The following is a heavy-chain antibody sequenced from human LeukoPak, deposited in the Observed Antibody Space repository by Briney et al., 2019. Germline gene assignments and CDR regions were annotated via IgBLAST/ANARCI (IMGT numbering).Heavy chain of an antibody. J-gene: IGHJ4*02. CDR1: GASVSSNY. Sequence: KPSETLSLTCTVSGASVSSNYWNWIRQPPGKGLEWIAYIHHSGNTNSNPSLKSRVTISVDTSKNRFSLKLTSVTAADTAVYFCARGGGDTSSSQDFDYWGQGTLVTVSS. CDR3: ARGGGDTSSSQDFDY. D-gene: IGHD6-13*01. CDR2: IHHSGNT. V-gene: IGHV4-59*02.